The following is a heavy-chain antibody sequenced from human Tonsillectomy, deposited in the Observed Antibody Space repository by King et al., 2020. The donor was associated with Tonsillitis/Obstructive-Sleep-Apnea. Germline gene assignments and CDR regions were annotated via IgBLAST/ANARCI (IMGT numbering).Heavy chain of an antibody. CDR2: ISGNSIYT. V-gene: IGHV3-11*05. Sequence: VQLVESGGGLVKPGGSLRLTCTGSGFTFSDYYISWLRQAPGKGLEWLSYISGNSIYTNYADSLKGRFVVSRDNAKKSLYLQMDNLRVEDTAVYYCARAFKQFGWFDPWGQGTLVTVSS. CDR3: ARAFKQFGWFDP. J-gene: IGHJ5*02. CDR1: GFTFSDYY. D-gene: IGHD6-6*01.